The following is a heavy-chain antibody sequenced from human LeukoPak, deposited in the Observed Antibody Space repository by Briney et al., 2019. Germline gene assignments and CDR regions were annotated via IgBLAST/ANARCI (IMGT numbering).Heavy chain of an antibody. CDR1: GGSFSGYY. V-gene: IGHV4-34*01. CDR3: ARSWGTAVAGTLRY. Sequence: SETLSLTCAVYGGSFSGYYWSWIRQPPGKGLEWIGEINHSGSTNYNPSLKGRVTISVDTSKNQFSLKLSSVTAADTAVYYCARSWGTAVAGTLRYWGQGTLVTVSS. J-gene: IGHJ4*02. CDR2: INHSGST. D-gene: IGHD6-19*01.